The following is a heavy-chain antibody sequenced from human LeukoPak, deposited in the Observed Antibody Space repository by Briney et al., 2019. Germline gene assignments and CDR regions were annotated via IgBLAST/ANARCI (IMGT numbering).Heavy chain of an antibody. D-gene: IGHD6-6*01. CDR1: GGSFSGYY. J-gene: IGHJ3*02. CDR2: INHSGST. V-gene: IGHV4-34*01. Sequence: SETLSLTCAVYGGSFSGYYWSWIRQPPGKGLEWIGEINHSGSTNYNPSLKSRVTISVDTSKNQFSLKLSSVTAADTAVYYCARAYGSSPPGAFDIWGQGTMVTVSS. CDR3: ARAYGSSPPGAFDI.